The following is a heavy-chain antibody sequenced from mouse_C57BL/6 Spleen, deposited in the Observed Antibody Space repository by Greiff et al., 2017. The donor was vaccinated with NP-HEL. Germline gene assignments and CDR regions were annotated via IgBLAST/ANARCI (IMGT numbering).Heavy chain of an antibody. D-gene: IGHD3-2*02. CDR3: AQRGDSSGYRYFDY. J-gene: IGHJ2*01. V-gene: IGHV1-26*01. CDR1: GYTFTDYY. Sequence: EVQLQQSGPELVKPGASVKISCKASGYTFTDYYMNWVKQSHGKSLEWIGDINPNNGGTSYNQKFKGKATLTVDKSSSTAYMELRSLTSEDSAVYYCAQRGDSSGYRYFDYWGQGTTLTVSS. CDR2: INPNNGGT.